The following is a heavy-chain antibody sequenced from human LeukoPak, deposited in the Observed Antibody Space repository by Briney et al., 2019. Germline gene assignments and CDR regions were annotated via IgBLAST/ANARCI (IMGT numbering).Heavy chain of an antibody. V-gene: IGHV4-34*01. CDR2: INHSGST. Sequence: SETLSLTCAVYGGSFSGYYWSWIRQPPGKGLEGIGEINHSGSTNYNPSLKSRVTISVDTSKNQFSLKLSSVTAADTAVYYCARGLGYDFWSGSLDVWGKGTTVTVSS. J-gene: IGHJ6*04. CDR3: ARGLGYDFWSGSLDV. CDR1: GGSFSGYY. D-gene: IGHD3-3*01.